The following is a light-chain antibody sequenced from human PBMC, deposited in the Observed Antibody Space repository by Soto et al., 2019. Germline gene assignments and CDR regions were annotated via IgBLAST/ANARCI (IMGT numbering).Light chain of an antibody. Sequence: QSVLTQPPSASGTPGQIFDISCSGSISNIGSNTVTWYQQLPGTAPKLLIYSTSQRSSGVPGRFSGYKSGASASLSISGLQSEDEADYYCAAWDDRLDVYVFGTGTKVTV. CDR3: AAWDDRLDVYV. CDR2: STS. V-gene: IGLV1-44*01. CDR1: ISNIGSNT. J-gene: IGLJ1*01.